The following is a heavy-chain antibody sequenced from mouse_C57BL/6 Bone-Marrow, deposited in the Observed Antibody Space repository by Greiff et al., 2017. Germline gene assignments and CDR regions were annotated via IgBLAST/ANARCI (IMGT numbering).Heavy chain of an antibody. D-gene: IGHD1-1*02. Sequence: EVQLLESGAELVRPGASVKLSCTASGFNFKDDYMHWVKQRPEQGLEWIGWIDPENGDTEYAAKFKGKATITADTSSNTAYLQLSSLTSEDTAVYYCTTGGTVSLFAYWGQGTLVTVSA. CDR2: IDPENGDT. V-gene: IGHV14-4*01. CDR1: GFNFKDDY. CDR3: TTGGTVSLFAY. J-gene: IGHJ3*01.